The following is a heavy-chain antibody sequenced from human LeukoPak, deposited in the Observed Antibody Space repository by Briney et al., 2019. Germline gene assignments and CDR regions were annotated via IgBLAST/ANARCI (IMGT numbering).Heavy chain of an antibody. D-gene: IGHD3-10*01. Sequence: SETLSLTCTVSGVSISSYYWSWIRQPAGKGLEWIGRIYTSGSTNYNPSLKSRVTMSVDTSKNQFSLKLSSVTAADTAVYYCARVQKLLWFGESYNWFDPWGQGTLVTVSS. CDR1: GVSISSYY. CDR2: IYTSGST. J-gene: IGHJ5*02. CDR3: ARVQKLLWFGESYNWFDP. V-gene: IGHV4-4*07.